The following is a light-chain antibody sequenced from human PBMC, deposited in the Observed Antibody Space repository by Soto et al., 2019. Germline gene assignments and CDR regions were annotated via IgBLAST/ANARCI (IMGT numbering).Light chain of an antibody. Sequence: DVQMTQSPSSLSASVGDSLTLTCRASQTVTSYLNWYQQKPGKAPKLLIYAASTLQSGVPSRFSGSGSGTDFTLTIISLQPEDFATYYCQQSYSTPRTFGQWTKVDIK. J-gene: IGKJ1*01. CDR3: QQSYSTPRT. CDR1: QTVTSY. CDR2: AAS. V-gene: IGKV1-39*01.